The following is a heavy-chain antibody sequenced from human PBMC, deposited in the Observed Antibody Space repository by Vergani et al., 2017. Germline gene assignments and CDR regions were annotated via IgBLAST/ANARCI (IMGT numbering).Heavy chain of an antibody. D-gene: IGHD5/OR15-5a*01. J-gene: IGHJ6*03. CDR2: ISYNGLDV. V-gene: IGHV3-20*01. Sequence: EVELLDSGGKVVRPGGSLRLSCVASDFKFDQFGMMWVRQSPGKGPEWVAGISYNGLDVGYSESVEGRFTISRDNSKNSLFLQMNNVRAEDTASYHCARGALYSFYDVMDVWGKGTTVKVSS. CDR1: DFKFDQFG. CDR3: ARGALYSFYDVMDV.